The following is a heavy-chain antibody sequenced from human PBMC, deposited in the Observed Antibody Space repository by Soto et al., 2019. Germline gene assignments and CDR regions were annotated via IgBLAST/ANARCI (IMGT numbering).Heavy chain of an antibody. Sequence: QVQLVQSGAEVKKPGASVKVSCKASGYTFTSYDLNWVRQATGQGLEWMGWMNPNSGNTGYAQKFQGRAPMTRDTSISTSYMELSSLRSEDTAVYYCARTRYGDNVDYWDQGTLFTFSS. D-gene: IGHD4-17*01. CDR2: MNPNSGNT. V-gene: IGHV1-8*01. J-gene: IGHJ4*02. CDR3: ARTRYGDNVDY. CDR1: GYTFTSYD.